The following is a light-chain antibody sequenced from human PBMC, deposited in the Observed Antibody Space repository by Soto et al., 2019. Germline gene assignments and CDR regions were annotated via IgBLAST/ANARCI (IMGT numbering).Light chain of an antibody. Sequence: DIQTTPSPSSLSAVVEYRFSISCRASQDIGNFLAWYQQKPGKVPKLLIYAASTLQSGVPSRVSGSGSGTDFTLTISSLQPEDFATYYCQKANSFPWKCGQGNKGAIK. V-gene: IGKV1-27*01. CDR3: QKANSFPWK. J-gene: IGKJ1*01. CDR1: QDIGNF. CDR2: AAS.